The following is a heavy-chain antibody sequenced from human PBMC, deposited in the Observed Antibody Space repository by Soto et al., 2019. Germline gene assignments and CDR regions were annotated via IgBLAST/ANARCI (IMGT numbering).Heavy chain of an antibody. D-gene: IGHD6-13*01. CDR2: IIPIFGTA. CDR3: ARGPYSSSWTNYYYYYGLDV. V-gene: IGHV1-69*13. CDR1: GGTFSSYA. Sequence: EASVKVSCKASGGTFSSYAISWVRQAPGQGLEWMGGIIPIFGTANYAQKFQGRVTITADESTSTAYMELSSLRSEDTAVYYCARGPYSSSWTNYYYYYGLDVWGQGTTVTVSS. J-gene: IGHJ6*02.